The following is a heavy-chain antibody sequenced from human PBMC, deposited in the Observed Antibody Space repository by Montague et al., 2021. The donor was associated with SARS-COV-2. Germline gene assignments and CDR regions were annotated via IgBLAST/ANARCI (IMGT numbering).Heavy chain of an antibody. CDR3: AMRGGALDAFDI. CDR1: GGSIRTSSYY. J-gene: IGHJ3*02. CDR2: IYYSGST. V-gene: IGHV4-39*01. Sequence: SETLSLTCTVSGGSIRTSSYYWGWIRQPPGNGLDWIGSIYYSGSTYYNPSLKSRVTISVNTSKNQFSLKLSSVTAADTAVYYCAMRGGALDAFDIWGQGTMAIVSS. D-gene: IGHD4-17*01.